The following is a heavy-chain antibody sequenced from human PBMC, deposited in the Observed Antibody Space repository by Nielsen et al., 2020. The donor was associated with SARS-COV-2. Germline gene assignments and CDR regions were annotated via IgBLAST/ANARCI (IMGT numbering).Heavy chain of an antibody. Sequence: GESLKISCAASGFRFTSYTMNWVRQAPGKGLEWVASITMSGAYMYYADSVKGRFTISRDNSVNTLDLQMNSLRAEDTAVYYCAKGVRKTFFDSFDYFLHWGQGTLATVSS. CDR1: GFRFTSYT. V-gene: IGHV3-23*01. CDR3: AKGVRKTFFDSFDYFLH. CDR2: ITMSGAYM. D-gene: IGHD3/OR15-3a*01. J-gene: IGHJ4*02.